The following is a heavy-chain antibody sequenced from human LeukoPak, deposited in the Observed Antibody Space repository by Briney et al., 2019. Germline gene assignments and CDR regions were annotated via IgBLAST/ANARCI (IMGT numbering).Heavy chain of an antibody. CDR2: ISYDGAST. CDR1: GVTLSDYG. Sequence: GGSLRLSCAGSGVTLSDYGIHWVRQAPGKGLEGVAVISYDGASTYYADAVKGRFTISRDNSKKTVDLQMNSLRAEGTAVYYCAKDFSGFGDLLFFFGMDVWGQGSTVIVSS. D-gene: IGHD3-10*01. J-gene: IGHJ6*02. CDR3: AKDFSGFGDLLFFFGMDV. V-gene: IGHV3-30*18.